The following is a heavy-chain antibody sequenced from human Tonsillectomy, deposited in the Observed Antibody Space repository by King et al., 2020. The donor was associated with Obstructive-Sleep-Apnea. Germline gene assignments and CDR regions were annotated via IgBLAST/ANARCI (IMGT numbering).Heavy chain of an antibody. V-gene: IGHV6-1*01. Sequence: VQLQQSGPGLVKPSQTLSLTCAISGDSVSTNSAAWNWIRQSPSRGLEWLGRTYYRSKWHNDYAASVKGRITINPDTSKNQFSLQLNSVTPEDTAVYYCARAPGMVTGFLSGLDVWGQGTTVTVSS. D-gene: IGHD2-21*02. CDR2: TYYRSKWHN. CDR3: ARAPGMVTGFLSGLDV. J-gene: IGHJ6*02. CDR1: GDSVSTNSAA.